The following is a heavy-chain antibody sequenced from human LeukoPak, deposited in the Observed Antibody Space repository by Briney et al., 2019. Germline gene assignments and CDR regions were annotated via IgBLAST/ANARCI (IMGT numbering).Heavy chain of an antibody. CDR3: ARATGQWLVRGFDY. V-gene: IGHV3-48*03. D-gene: IGHD6-19*01. CDR2: IGSSGTTI. J-gene: IGHJ4*02. Sequence: PGGSLRLSCAASGFTFSNYEMNWVRQAPGKGLEWVSYIGSSGTTIYYADSVKGRFTISRDNAKNSLYLQMSSLRAEDTAVYYCARATGQWLVRGFDYRGRGTLVTVSS. CDR1: GFTFSNYE.